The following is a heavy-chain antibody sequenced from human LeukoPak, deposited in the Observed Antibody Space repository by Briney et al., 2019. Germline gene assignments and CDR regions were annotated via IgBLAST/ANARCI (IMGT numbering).Heavy chain of an antibody. CDR1: GFTFSDYY. D-gene: IGHD2-15*01. CDR2: ISYDGSNK. Sequence: GGSLRLSCAASGFTFSDYYMSWIRQAPGKGLEWVAVISYDGSNKYYADSVKGRFTISRDNSKNTLYLQMNSLRAEDTAVYYCAKDLGYCSGGSCYWDFDYWGQGTLVTVSS. CDR3: AKDLGYCSGGSCYWDFDY. J-gene: IGHJ4*02. V-gene: IGHV3-30*18.